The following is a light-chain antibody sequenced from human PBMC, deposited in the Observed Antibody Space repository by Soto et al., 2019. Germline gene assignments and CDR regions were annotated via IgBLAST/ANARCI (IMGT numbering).Light chain of an antibody. J-gene: IGKJ5*01. Sequence: EIVLTQSPATLSLSPGERATLSCRASQSVSSYLAWYQQKPGQAPRLLIYGASSRATGIPDRFSGSGSGTDFTLTISRLEPEDFAVYYCQQYGSSPRVHTFGQGTRLEIK. V-gene: IGKV3-20*01. CDR2: GAS. CDR1: QSVSSY. CDR3: QQYGSSPRVHT.